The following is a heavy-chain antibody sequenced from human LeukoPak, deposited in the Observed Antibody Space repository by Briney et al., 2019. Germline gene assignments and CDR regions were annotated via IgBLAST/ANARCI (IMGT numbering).Heavy chain of an antibody. CDR3: ARDMGELLRYYFDY. V-gene: IGHV3-74*01. CDR2: INSDGSST. J-gene: IGHJ4*02. D-gene: IGHD1-26*01. CDR1: GFTFSSYW. Sequence: GGSLRLSCAASGFTFSSYWMHWVRQAPGKGLVWVSRINSDGSSTNYADSVKGRFTISRDNAKNTLYLQMNSLRAEDTAVYYCARDMGELLRYYFDYWGQGTLVTVSS.